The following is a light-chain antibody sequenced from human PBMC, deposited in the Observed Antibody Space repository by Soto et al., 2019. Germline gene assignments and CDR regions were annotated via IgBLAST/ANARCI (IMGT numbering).Light chain of an antibody. CDR1: QSISNY. CDR2: AAS. Sequence: DNQMTQSPSSLSASVGDRVTITCRASQSISNYLNWYQQQPGEAPKLLIFAASTLQHGVPSRFSGGGSGTEFTLTISSLQPEDFATYYCQQSYSTPPDTFGQGTNLDIK. CDR3: QQSYSTPPDT. V-gene: IGKV1-39*01. J-gene: IGKJ2*01.